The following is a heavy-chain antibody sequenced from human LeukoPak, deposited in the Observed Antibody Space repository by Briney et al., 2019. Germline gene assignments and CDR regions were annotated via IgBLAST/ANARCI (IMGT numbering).Heavy chain of an antibody. D-gene: IGHD4/OR15-4a*01. J-gene: IGHJ5*02. CDR3: VSSMVSIEGFFNP. CDR1: GFMFSSNW. CDR2: LSGSGGRI. V-gene: IGHV3-23*01. Sequence: QTGGSLRLSCAASGFMFSSNWMSWVRLAPGKGLEWVSTLSGSGGRIYYADSVKGRFTISRDNSKNTLYLQINSLRAEDTAVYYCVSSMVSIEGFFNPWGQGTLVTVPS.